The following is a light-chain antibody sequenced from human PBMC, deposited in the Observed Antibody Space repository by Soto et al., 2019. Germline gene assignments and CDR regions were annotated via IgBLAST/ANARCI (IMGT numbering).Light chain of an antibody. CDR1: SSDVGGYNY. CDR3: GSYASGSSEV. Sequence: ALTQPASVSAPPGQSITISCTGTSSDVGGYNYVSWYQQHPGKAPKLMIYDVSNRPSGVSDRFSGSKSGNTASLTISGLQAEDEADYYCGSYASGSSEVFGTGTKVTVL. CDR2: DVS. J-gene: IGLJ1*01. V-gene: IGLV2-14*01.